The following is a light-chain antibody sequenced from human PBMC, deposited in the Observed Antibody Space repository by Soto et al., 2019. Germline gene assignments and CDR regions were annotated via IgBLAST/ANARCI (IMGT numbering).Light chain of an antibody. CDR3: QRQNGWPIT. J-gene: IGKJ5*01. V-gene: IGKV3-15*01. CDR1: QNIGTN. CDR2: RAS. Sequence: EMLMTQSPATLSVSPGERATLSCRASQNIGTNLAWYQQQPGQAPSLLIYRASTRAPGVTARFSGSGSGPDSTVAISSLQSEDFGVYYSQRQNGWPITFVQGTRLEIK.